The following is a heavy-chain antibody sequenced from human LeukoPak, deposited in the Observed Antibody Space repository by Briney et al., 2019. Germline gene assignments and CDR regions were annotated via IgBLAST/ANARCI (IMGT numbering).Heavy chain of an antibody. V-gene: IGHV3-9*01. CDR3: AKVRGPYSSGYFFDY. J-gene: IGHJ4*02. CDR1: GFTFDNYA. D-gene: IGHD6-19*01. Sequence: GRSLRLSCAASGFTFDNYAMHWVRQAPGKGLEWLSIISWNSGYISYADSVKGRFTISRDNAKKALDLQMNSLRAEDTAFYYCAKVRGPYSSGYFFDYWGQGTLVTVSS. CDR2: ISWNSGYI.